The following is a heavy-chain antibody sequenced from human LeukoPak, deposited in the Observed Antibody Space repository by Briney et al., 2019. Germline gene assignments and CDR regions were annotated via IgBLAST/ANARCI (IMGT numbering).Heavy chain of an antibody. CDR3: ARTFFTETWFDP. CDR2: IYYGGST. V-gene: IGHV4-31*03. Sequence: TLSLTCTVSGGSVLSGGNYWSWIRQHPGKGLEWIGYIYYGGSTSHNPSLKSRVTMSVDTSKNQFSLKLSSVTAADTAVYYCARTFFTETWFDPWGQGTLVTVSS. D-gene: IGHD2/OR15-2a*01. CDR1: GGSVLSGGNY. J-gene: IGHJ5*02.